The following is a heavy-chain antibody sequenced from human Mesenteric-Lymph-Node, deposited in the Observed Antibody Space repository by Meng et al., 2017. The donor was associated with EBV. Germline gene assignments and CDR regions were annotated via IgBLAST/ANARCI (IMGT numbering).Heavy chain of an antibody. Sequence: VQVVGSGGGLGQAGGSPRRSCAASGFTFSSYAMSWVRQAPGKGLEWVSGISGSGGSTYYADSVKGRFTISRDNSKNTLYLQMNSLRAEDTAVYYCANGITPDYWGQGTLVTVSS. J-gene: IGHJ4*02. D-gene: IGHD3-10*01. CDR1: GFTFSSYA. V-gene: IGHV3-23*04. CDR2: ISGSGGST. CDR3: ANGITPDY.